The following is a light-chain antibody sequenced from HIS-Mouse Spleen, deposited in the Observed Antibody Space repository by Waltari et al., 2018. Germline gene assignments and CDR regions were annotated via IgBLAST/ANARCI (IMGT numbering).Light chain of an antibody. CDR2: DVS. CDR3: CSYAGSYVV. CDR1: SSAVAGYNY. J-gene: IGLJ2*01. Sequence: QSALTQPRSVSGSPGQSVPISCTGTSSAVAGYNYVSWYQQHPGKAPKLMIYDVSKRPSGVPDRFSGSKSGNTASLTISGLQAEDEADYYCCSYAGSYVVFGGGTKLTVL. V-gene: IGLV2-11*01.